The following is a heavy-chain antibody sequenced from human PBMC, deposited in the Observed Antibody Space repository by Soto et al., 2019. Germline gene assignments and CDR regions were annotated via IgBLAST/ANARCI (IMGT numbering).Heavy chain of an antibody. D-gene: IGHD6-13*01. V-gene: IGHV3-30*18. CDR1: GFTFSSCA. Sequence: QVQLVESGGGVVQPGRSLRLSCVASGFTFSSCAMHWVRQVPGKGLEWLAVVTHDGSLYPYADSVKGRFSISRDNSRKTLYRQMNRLRTEDTAVYYCVKDRSGTWSFDYWGQGSLVTVSS. CDR3: VKDRSGTWSFDY. J-gene: IGHJ4*02. CDR2: VTHDGSLY.